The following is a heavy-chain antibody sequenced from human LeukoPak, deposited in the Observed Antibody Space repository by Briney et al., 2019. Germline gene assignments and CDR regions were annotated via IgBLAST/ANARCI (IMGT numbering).Heavy chain of an antibody. J-gene: IGHJ4*02. V-gene: IGHV4-31*03. CDR2: IYYSGST. D-gene: IGHD3-16*02. Sequence: SQTLSLTCTVSGGSISSGGYYWSWIRQHPGKGLEWIGYIYYSGSTYYNPSLKSRVTISVDTSKNQFSLKLSSVTAADTAVYYSARDRDYDYIWGTYRVFDYWGPGTLVTVSS. CDR3: ARDRDYDYIWGTYRVFDY. CDR1: GGSISSGGYY.